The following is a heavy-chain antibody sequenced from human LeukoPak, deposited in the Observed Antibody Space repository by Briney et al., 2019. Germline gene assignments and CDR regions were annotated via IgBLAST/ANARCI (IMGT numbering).Heavy chain of an antibody. J-gene: IGHJ4*02. CDR2: LIPILGRA. CDR1: VCTFSSYA. D-gene: IGHD6-6*01. V-gene: IGHV1-69*04. CDR3: ARKRYSSSCGGEVWDDY. Sequence: ASLKLSCTASVCTFSSYAISWVRQAPGQQLEWMGRLIPILGRANYDQKFQGRVTITADKSTSTAYMELSSLTSEDTAVYYCARKRYSSSCGGEVWDDYWCQGSLVTVAS.